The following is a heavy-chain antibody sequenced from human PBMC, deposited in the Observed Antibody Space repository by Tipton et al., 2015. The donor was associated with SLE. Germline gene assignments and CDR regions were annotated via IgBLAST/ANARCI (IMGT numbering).Heavy chain of an antibody. CDR3: ARTNRGCFDY. Sequence: TLSLTCTVSGASISDSYWTWIRQPPGKGMEWIGYIYTTGTTTYNPSLKSRLTISVDTSKRNEFSLRLKSVTAADTAVYYCARTNRGCFDYWGQGTLVTVSS. D-gene: IGHD2-8*01. J-gene: IGHJ4*02. CDR1: GASISDSY. V-gene: IGHV4-4*08. CDR2: IYTTGTT.